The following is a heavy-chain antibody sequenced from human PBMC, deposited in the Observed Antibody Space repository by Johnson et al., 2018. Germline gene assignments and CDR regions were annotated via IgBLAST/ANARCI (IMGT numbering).Heavy chain of an antibody. J-gene: IGHJ6*02. V-gene: IGHV3-73*02. CDR3: TSHSTSGRNLPGGMDV. CDR1: GFTFSGSA. CDR2: IRSKANSYAT. Sequence: EVQLVESGGGLVKPGRSLRLSCTASGFTFSGSAMHWVRQASGKGLEWVGRIRSKANSYATAYAASVKGRFTISRDDSKNTAYLEMNSMKTEDTAVYYFTSHSTSGRNLPGGMDVWGQGTTVTVSS. D-gene: IGHD4-23*01.